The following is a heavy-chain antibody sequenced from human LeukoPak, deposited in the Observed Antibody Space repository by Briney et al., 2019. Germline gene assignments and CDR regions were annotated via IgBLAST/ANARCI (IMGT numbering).Heavy chain of an antibody. J-gene: IGHJ6*02. CDR3: ARVNFWSGYPSTYYYYGMDV. D-gene: IGHD3-3*01. V-gene: IGHV3-13*01. CDR2: IGTAGDT. Sequence: PGGSLRLSCAASGFTFSSYDMHWVRQATGKGLEWVSAIGTAGDTYYPGSVKGRFTISRENAKNSLYLQMNSLRAGDTAVYYCARVNFWSGYPSTYYYYGMDVWGQGTTVTVSS. CDR1: GFTFSSYD.